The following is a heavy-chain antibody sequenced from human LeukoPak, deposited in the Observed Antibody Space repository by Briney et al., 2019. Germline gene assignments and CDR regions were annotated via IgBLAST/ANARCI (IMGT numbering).Heavy chain of an antibody. CDR3: AKGGSGYFLDL. CDR2: ISGSGDNT. D-gene: IGHD2/OR15-2a*01. Sequence: GGSLRLSCAASEFTFSSYAMSWVRQAPGKGLEWVSIISGSGDNTYYADSVKGRFTISRDNAKNTLYLQMNSLRAEDTALYYCAKGGSGYFLDLWGQGTLVTVSS. V-gene: IGHV3-23*01. J-gene: IGHJ5*02. CDR1: EFTFSSYA.